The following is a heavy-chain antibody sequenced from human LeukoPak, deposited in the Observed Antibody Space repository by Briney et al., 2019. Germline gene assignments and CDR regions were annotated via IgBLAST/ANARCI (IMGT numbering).Heavy chain of an antibody. J-gene: IGHJ4*02. V-gene: IGHV3-7*01. Sequence: PGRSLRLSCAASGFTFSSFWMSWGRQAPGKGLEWVANIKQDGSEKYYVDSVKGRFTISRDNDKNSLYLQMNSLRAEDTAVYYCARVVLGYFDYWGQGTLVTVSS. CDR1: GFTFSSFW. CDR2: IKQDGSEK. CDR3: ARVVLGYFDY.